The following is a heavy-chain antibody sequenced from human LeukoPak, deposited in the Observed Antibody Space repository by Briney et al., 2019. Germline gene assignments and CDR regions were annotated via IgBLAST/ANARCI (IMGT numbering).Heavy chain of an antibody. V-gene: IGHV4-31*03. Sequence: SQTLSLTCTVSGGSISSGGYYWRWIRQHPGKGLEWIGYIYYSGSTYYNPSLKSRVTISVDTSKNQFSLKLSSVTAADTAVYYCARERMSIAVAGTRFDWGQGTLVTVSS. D-gene: IGHD6-19*01. CDR1: GGSISSGGYY. CDR3: ARERMSIAVAGTRFD. CDR2: IYYSGST. J-gene: IGHJ4*02.